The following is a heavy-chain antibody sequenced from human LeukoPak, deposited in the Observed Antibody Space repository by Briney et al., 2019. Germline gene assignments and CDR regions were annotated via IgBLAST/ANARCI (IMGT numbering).Heavy chain of an antibody. Sequence: SVKVSCKASGGTFSSYAISWVRQAPGQGLEWMGRIIPIFGTANYAQKFQGRVTITADKSTSTAYMELSSLRSEDTAVYYCAPGYYDSSGFGGYWGQGTLVTVSS. CDR3: APGYYDSSGFGGY. CDR2: IIPIFGTA. J-gene: IGHJ4*02. D-gene: IGHD3-22*01. V-gene: IGHV1-69*06. CDR1: GGTFSSYA.